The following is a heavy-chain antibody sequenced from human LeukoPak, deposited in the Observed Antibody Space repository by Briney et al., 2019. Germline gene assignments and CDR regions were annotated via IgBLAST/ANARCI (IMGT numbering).Heavy chain of an antibody. CDR3: ARHMREFWSRRQPGDAFDI. CDR1: GYTFTSYD. Sequence: ASVKVSCKTSGYTFTSYDITWVRQAPGQGLEWMGYISTYNYNTHHSQKFQGRVFMSTDSSSGTAYMDLQSLTSDDTAVYYCARHMREFWSRRQPGDAFDIWGQGTMVTVSS. CDR2: ISTYNYNT. D-gene: IGHD3-3*01. V-gene: IGHV1-18*01. J-gene: IGHJ3*02.